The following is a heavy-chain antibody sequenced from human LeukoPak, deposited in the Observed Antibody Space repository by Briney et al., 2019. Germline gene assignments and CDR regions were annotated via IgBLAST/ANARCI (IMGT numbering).Heavy chain of an antibody. Sequence: PSETLSLTCTVSGGSISSYYWTWIRQPPGKGLEWIGYIYSSGRTNYNPSLKSQVTMSVDTSKNQFSLKVISVTAADTAVYFCARDGAEGDNSAFDMWGQGTVVTVSS. V-gene: IGHV4-4*09. CDR3: ARDGAEGDNSAFDM. J-gene: IGHJ3*02. CDR1: GGSISSYY. CDR2: IYSSGRT. D-gene: IGHD3-22*01.